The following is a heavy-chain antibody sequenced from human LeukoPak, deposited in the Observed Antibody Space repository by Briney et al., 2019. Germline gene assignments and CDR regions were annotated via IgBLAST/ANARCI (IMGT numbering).Heavy chain of an antibody. J-gene: IGHJ4*02. V-gene: IGHV4-39*07. D-gene: IGHD3-10*01. CDR1: GGSISSSSYY. CDR2: IYYSGST. Sequence: KPSETLSLTCTVSGGSISSSSYYWGWIRQPPGKGLEWIGSIYYSGSTYYNPSLKSRVTISVDTSKNQFSLKLSSVTAADTAVYYCARDFPPITMVRGGDYWGQGTLVTVSS. CDR3: ARDFPPITMVRGGDY.